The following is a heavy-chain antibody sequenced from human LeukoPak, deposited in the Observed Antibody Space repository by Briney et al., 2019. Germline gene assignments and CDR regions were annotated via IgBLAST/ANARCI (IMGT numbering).Heavy chain of an antibody. D-gene: IGHD3-22*01. V-gene: IGHV3-33*08. CDR1: GFTFSRYT. J-gene: IGHJ4*02. CDR3: ARAFYDSSGYYPGSFDY. Sequence: GGSLRLSCAASGFTFSRYTMHWVRQAPGKGLEWVAVIWYGGSNKYYADSVKGRFTISRDNAKNSLYLQMNSLRAEDTAVYYCARAFYDSSGYYPGSFDYWGQGTLVTVSS. CDR2: IWYGGSNK.